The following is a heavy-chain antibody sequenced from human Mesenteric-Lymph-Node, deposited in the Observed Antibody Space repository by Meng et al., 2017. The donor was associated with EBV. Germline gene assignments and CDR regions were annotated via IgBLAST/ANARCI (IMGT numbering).Heavy chain of an antibody. CDR2: INTNPGNP. Sequence: QGRRVHSHPELNSPVASVXXXVKATEYTFTTDWINRVRQAPGQGLEGMVWINTNPGNPTYAQGFTVRFVSSLDTSVSTAYLQISSLQAEDTAVYYCARGDTELYGTFDPWGQGTLVTVSS. V-gene: IGHV7-4-1*02. J-gene: IGHJ5*02. D-gene: IGHD3-3*01. CDR1: EYTFTTDW. CDR3: ARGDTELYGTFDP.